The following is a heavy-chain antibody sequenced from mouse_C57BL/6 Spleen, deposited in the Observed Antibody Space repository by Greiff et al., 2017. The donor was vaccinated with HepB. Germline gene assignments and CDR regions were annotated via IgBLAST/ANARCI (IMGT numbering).Heavy chain of an antibody. CDR2: IYPGDGDT. D-gene: IGHD1-1*01. CDR1: GYAFSSYW. J-gene: IGHJ2*01. CDR3: ARSDYYGSSYYFDY. V-gene: IGHV1-80*01. Sequence: QVQLQQPGAELVKPGASVKISCKASGYAFSSYWMNWVKQRPGKGLEWIGQIYPGDGDTNYNGKFKGKATLTADKSSSTAYMQLSSLTSEDSAVYFWARSDYYGSSYYFDYWGQGTTLTVSS.